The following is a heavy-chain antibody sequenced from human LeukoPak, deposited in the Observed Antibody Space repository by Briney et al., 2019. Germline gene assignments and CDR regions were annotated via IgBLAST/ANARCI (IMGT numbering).Heavy chain of an antibody. CDR1: GFTFSNYW. CDR2: IKQDGSEK. CDR3: AGWPIYSDAFHI. V-gene: IGHV3-7*01. D-gene: IGHD2-21*01. Sequence: GGSLRLSCAASGFTFSNYWMSWVRQAPGKGLEWVANIKQDGSEKYYVDSVKGQFTISRDNAKNSLYLQMISLRAGDTAVYYCAGWPIYSDAFHIWGQGTMVTVSS. J-gene: IGHJ3*02.